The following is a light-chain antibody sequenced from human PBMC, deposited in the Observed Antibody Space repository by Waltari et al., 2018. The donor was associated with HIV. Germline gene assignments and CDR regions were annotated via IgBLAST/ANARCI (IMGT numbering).Light chain of an antibody. CDR3: CSYAGSYTWV. J-gene: IGLJ3*02. V-gene: IGLV2-11*01. CDR2: DVS. CDR1: TSDVGASHF. Sequence: QSALTQPPSVSGSPGQSVTISCTGTTSDVGASHFVSWYQQHPGKAPKALIYDVSKRPSGVPDRFSGSKSGNTASLTISGLQAEDEADYYCCSYAGSYTWVFGGGTKLTVL.